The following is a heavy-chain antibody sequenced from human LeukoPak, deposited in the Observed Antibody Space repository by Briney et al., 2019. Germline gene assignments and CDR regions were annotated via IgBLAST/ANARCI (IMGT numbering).Heavy chain of an antibody. D-gene: IGHD3-10*01. Sequence: PGRSLRLSCAASGFTFSSYAMHWVRQAPGKGLEWVAVISYDGSNKYYADSVKGRFTISRDNSKNTLYLQMNSLRAEDTAVYYCARDHYYGSGSYYGYWGQGTLVTVSS. CDR3: ARDHYYGSGSYYGY. CDR1: GFTFSSYA. CDR2: ISYDGSNK. V-gene: IGHV3-30*04. J-gene: IGHJ4*02.